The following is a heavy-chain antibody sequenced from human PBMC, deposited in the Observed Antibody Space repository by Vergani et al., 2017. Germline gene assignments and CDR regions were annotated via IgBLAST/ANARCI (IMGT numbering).Heavy chain of an antibody. J-gene: IGHJ6*03. V-gene: IGHV3-23*01. Sequence: EVQLLESGGGLVQPGGSLRLSCAASGFTFSNYAMNWVRQAPGKGLEWVSAISGTGGTTYYADFVQGRFTISRDNSKKTLYLQMNSLRADDTAVYYCAKLASIHYYYYYMDVWGKGTTVTFSS. CDR3: AKLASIHYYYYYMDV. CDR1: GFTFSNYA. CDR2: ISGTGGTT.